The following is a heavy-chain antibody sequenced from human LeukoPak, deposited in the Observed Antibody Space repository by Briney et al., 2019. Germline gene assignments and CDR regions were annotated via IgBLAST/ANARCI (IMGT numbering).Heavy chain of an antibody. CDR3: ARGYYDSSGYFDY. D-gene: IGHD3-22*01. Sequence: SETLSLTCTVSGGSISNYYWSWIRQPPGKGLEWIGRIYTSGSTNYNPSLKSRVTMSVDTSKNQFSLKLSSVTAADTAVYYCARGYYDSSGYFDYWGQGTLVTVSS. V-gene: IGHV4-4*07. J-gene: IGHJ4*02. CDR2: IYTSGST. CDR1: GGSISNYY.